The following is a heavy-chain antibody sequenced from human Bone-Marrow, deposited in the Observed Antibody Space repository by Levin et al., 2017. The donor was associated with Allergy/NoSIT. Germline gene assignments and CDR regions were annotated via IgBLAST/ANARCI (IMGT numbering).Heavy chain of an antibody. D-gene: IGHD5-18*01. CDR1: GFTFSSYA. Sequence: GESLKISCAASGFTFSSYAMSWVRQAPGKGLEWVSAISGSGGSTYYADSVKGRFTISRDNSKNTLYLQMNSLRAEDTAVYYCAKGSGYSYGFFDYWGQGTLVTVSS. V-gene: IGHV3-23*01. CDR3: AKGSGYSYGFFDY. CDR2: ISGSGGST. J-gene: IGHJ4*02.